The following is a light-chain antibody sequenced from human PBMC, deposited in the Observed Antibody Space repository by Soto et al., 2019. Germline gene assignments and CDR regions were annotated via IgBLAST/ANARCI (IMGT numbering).Light chain of an antibody. CDR3: SSYTSSNPRV. CDR2: EVN. V-gene: IGLV2-14*01. CDR1: SSDVGGYNY. Sequence: QSVLTQPASVSGSPGQSITISCTGTSSDVGGYNYVSWYQHHPGKAPKLMIYEVNNRPSGVSNRFSGSKSGNTASLTISGLQAEDEADYYCSSYTSSNPRVFGGGTKLTVL. J-gene: IGLJ3*02.